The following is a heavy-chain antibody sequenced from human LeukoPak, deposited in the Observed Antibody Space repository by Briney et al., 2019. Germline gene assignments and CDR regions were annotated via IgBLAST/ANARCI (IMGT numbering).Heavy chain of an antibody. CDR2: INHSGST. D-gene: IGHD4-23*01. CDR3: ARGPRSYYGGNSFGRGDAFDI. CDR1: GYSISSGYY. Sequence: SETLSLTCTVSGYSISSGYYWSWIRQPPGKGLGWIGEINHSGSTNYNPSLKSRVTISVDTSKNQFSLKLSSVTAADTAVYYCARGPRSYYGGNSFGRGDAFDIWGQGTMVTVSS. V-gene: IGHV4-38-2*02. J-gene: IGHJ3*02.